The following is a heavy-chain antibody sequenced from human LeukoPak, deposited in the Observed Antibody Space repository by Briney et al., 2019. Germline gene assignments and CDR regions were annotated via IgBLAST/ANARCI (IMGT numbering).Heavy chain of an antibody. CDR2: ISSSSSYI. J-gene: IGHJ4*02. CDR1: GFTFIRSS. V-gene: IGHV3-21*01. D-gene: IGHD2-8*02. Sequence: PGGSLRLSWAASGFTFIRSSMNGVRQAPGKGLEWVSSISSSSSYIYYADSVKGRFTISIDNAKNSLYLQMNSLRAEDTAVYYCARELRGVVYRVQGTLVTVSS. CDR3: ARELRGVVY.